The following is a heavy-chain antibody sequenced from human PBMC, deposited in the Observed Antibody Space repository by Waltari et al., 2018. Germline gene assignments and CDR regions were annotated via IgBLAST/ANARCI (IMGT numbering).Heavy chain of an antibody. V-gene: IGHV3-48*03. CDR2: ISSSGTTI. CDR1: GFTFSSYE. Sequence: EVQLVESGGGLVQPGGSLRLSCAASGFTFSSYEMTWVRTAPGKGLEWVSYISSSGTTIYYADSVRGRFTISRDNAKNSLYLQMNSLRAEDTAVYYCARPKGGYDSSGYYPTPFDYWGQGTLVTVSS. J-gene: IGHJ4*02. D-gene: IGHD3-22*01. CDR3: ARPKGGYDSSGYYPTPFDY.